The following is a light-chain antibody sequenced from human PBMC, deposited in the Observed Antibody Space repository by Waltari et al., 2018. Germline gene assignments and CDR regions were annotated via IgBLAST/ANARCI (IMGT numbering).Light chain of an antibody. Sequence: EVVLTQSPATLSLSPGETATLSCRASQSVGTYLAWYQQKPGQAPRLLIYDVSNRATGIPDRFRGSGSGTDFTLTISSLEAEDFAVYYCQQRSNWTPHTFGQGARLEIK. CDR1: QSVGTY. V-gene: IGKV3-11*01. CDR3: QQRSNWTPHT. CDR2: DVS. J-gene: IGKJ2*01.